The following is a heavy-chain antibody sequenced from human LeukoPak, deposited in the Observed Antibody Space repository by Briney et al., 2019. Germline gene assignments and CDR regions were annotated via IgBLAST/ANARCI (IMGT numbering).Heavy chain of an antibody. V-gene: IGHV3-23*01. Sequence: GGSLRLSCAASGFTFSGYAMSWVRQAPGKGLEWVSTINGGGVNTHYADSVGGRFTISRDNSKNTLFLQMNSLRDEDTAVYYCAKDLYSNYGPADYWGQGNLVTVSS. CDR2: INGGGVNT. J-gene: IGHJ4*02. CDR1: GFTFSGYA. D-gene: IGHD4-11*01. CDR3: AKDLYSNYGPADY.